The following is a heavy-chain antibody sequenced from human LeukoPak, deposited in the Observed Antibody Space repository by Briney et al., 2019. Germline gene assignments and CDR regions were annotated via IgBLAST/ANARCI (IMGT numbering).Heavy chain of an antibody. D-gene: IGHD6-13*01. CDR1: RFTFSSYT. CDR2: ISSSRSYI. CDR3: ARFIAAPYYFDY. Sequence: GGSLRLSCAASRFTFSSYTMHWVRQAPGKGVEWVSFISSSRSYIYYADSVKGRFTISRDNAKNSLYLQMNSLRAEDTAVYYCARFIAAPYYFDYWGRGPLVPVSS. V-gene: IGHV3-21*01. J-gene: IGHJ4*02.